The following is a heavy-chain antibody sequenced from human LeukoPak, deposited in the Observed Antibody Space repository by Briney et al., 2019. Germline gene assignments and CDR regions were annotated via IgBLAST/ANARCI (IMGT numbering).Heavy chain of an antibody. V-gene: IGHV4-39*01. CDR2: IYYSGST. Sequence: PSETLSLTCTVSGGSISSSSYYWGWIRQPPGKGLEWIGSIYYSGSTYYNPSLKSRVTISVDTSKNQFSLKLSSVTAADTAVYYCARLTYYYGSGMYYFDYWGQGTLVTVSS. CDR1: GGSISSSSYY. D-gene: IGHD3-10*01. J-gene: IGHJ4*02. CDR3: ARLTYYYGSGMYYFDY.